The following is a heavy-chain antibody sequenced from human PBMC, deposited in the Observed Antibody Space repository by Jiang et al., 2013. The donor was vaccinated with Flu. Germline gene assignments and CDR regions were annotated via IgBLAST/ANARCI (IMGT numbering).Heavy chain of an antibody. V-gene: IGHV5-51*01. D-gene: IGHD3-3*01. CDR1: GYTFNNYW. Sequence: GAEVKKPGESLKISCKGSGYTFNNYWIGWVRQMPGKGLEWMGVIYPGDSDTRYSPSFQGQVTMSADKSISTVYLQWSSLKASDTAMYYCARHSTVARFNAFDIWGQGTMVTVSS. J-gene: IGHJ3*02. CDR2: IYPGDSDT. CDR3: ARHSTVARFNAFDI.